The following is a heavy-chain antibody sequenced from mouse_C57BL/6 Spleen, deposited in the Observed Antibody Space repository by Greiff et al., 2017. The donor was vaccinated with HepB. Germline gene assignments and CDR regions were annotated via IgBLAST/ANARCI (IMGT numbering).Heavy chain of an antibody. J-gene: IGHJ3*01. CDR3: ARGITTVVATPAD. D-gene: IGHD1-1*01. CDR1: GYTFTSYW. V-gene: IGHV1-7*01. Sequence: QVQLQQSGAELAKPGASVKLSCKASGYTFTSYWMHWVKQRPGQGLEWIGYINPSSGYTKYNQKFKDKATLTADKSSSTAYMQLSSLTYEDSAVYYCARGITTVVATPADWGQGTLVTVSA. CDR2: INPSSGYT.